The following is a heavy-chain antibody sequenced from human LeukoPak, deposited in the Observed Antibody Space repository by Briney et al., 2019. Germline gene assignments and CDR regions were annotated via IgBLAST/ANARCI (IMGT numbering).Heavy chain of an antibody. CDR3: ARALGRSISSPWFDP. J-gene: IGHJ5*02. Sequence: ASVKVSCKASGYTLTSYHTHWVRQAPGQGLEWMGIINPIDGNRSYAQKFRGRVTMTRDTSTSTVFMELSSLRSEDTAVYYCARALGRSISSPWFDPWGQGTLVTVSS. V-gene: IGHV1-46*01. CDR2: INPIDGNR. D-gene: IGHD6-6*01. CDR1: GYTLTSYH.